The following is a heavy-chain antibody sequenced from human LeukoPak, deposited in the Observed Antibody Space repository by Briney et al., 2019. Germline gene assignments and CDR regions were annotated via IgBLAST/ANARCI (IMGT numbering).Heavy chain of an antibody. Sequence: GGSLRLSCAASGFTVSSNYMSWVRQAPGKGLEWVSVIYSGGSTYYADSVKGRFTISRDNSKNTLYLQMNSLRADDTAVYYCARVRVLLWFGESEYYFDYRGQGTLVTVSS. CDR2: IYSGGST. CDR3: ARVRVLLWFGESEYYFDY. D-gene: IGHD3-10*01. V-gene: IGHV3-53*01. CDR1: GFTVSSNY. J-gene: IGHJ4*02.